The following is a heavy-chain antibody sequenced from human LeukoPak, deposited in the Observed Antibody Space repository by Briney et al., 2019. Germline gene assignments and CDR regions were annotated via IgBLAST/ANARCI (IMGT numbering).Heavy chain of an antibody. V-gene: IGHV3-23*01. Sequence: GGPRRLPCAPPGFPFGSNAMSWVRQAPGKGLKWASGISGSGGSTYYADSVKGRFTISRDNSKNTLYLQMNSLRAEDTAVYYCAKSSVGVVISDFDYWGQGTLVTVSS. CDR1: GFPFGSNA. CDR3: AKSSVGVVISDFDY. D-gene: IGHD3-3*01. CDR2: ISGSGGST. J-gene: IGHJ4*02.